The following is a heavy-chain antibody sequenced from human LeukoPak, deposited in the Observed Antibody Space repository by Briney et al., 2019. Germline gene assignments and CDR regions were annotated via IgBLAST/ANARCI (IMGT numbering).Heavy chain of an antibody. V-gene: IGHV1-18*01. J-gene: IGHJ4*02. CDR2: ISAYNGNT. CDR3: ARGQVRDSQYGSYSWVVFEH. D-gene: IGHD1-26*01. CDR1: GYTFTSYG. Sequence: ASVKVSFTSAGYTFTSYGITWVRLAPGQGLEWMGWISAYNGNTNYAQKLQGRVTMTTDTSTSTAYMELRSLRSDDTAVYYCARGQVRDSQYGSYSWVVFEHLGQGTPVTVSS.